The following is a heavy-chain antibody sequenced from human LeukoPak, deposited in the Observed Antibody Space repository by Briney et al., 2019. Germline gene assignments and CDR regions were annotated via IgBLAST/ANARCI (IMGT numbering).Heavy chain of an antibody. D-gene: IGHD3-10*01. CDR1: GFTFSSYG. Sequence: PGGSLRLSCAASGFTFSSYGMHWVRQAPGKGLEWVAVISYDGSNKYYADSVKGRFTISRDNSKNTLYLQMNSLRAEDTAIYYCAKHYYASGTPLANDYWGQGTLVTVSS. CDR3: AKHYYASGTPLANDY. V-gene: IGHV3-30*18. CDR2: ISYDGSNK. J-gene: IGHJ4*02.